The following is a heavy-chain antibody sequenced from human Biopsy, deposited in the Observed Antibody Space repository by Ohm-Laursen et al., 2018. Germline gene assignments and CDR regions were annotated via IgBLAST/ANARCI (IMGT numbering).Heavy chain of an antibody. D-gene: IGHD3-3*01. CDR2: IWYDGSRQ. Sequence: SLRLSCAASGFTFSSYGMHWVRQAPGKGLEWVAVIWYDGSRQYYADSVKGRFTISRDNSKNTLYLQMNSLRAEDTAVYYCARDGGAGYGLDVWGQGTTVTVSS. CDR3: ARDGGAGYGLDV. J-gene: IGHJ6*02. CDR1: GFTFSSYG. V-gene: IGHV3-33*01.